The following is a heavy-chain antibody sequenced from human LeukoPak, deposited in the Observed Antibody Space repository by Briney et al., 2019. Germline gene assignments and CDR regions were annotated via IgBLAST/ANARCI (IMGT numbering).Heavy chain of an antibody. CDR1: GGTFSSYA. J-gene: IGHJ6*02. Sequence: SVKVSCKASGGTFSSYAIYWVRQAPGQGLEWMGGIIPTFGTANYAQKFQGRVTITADESTRTAYMELSSLRSEDTAVYYCARSPLRYFEYGYYYGLDVWGQGTTVTVSS. CDR2: IIPTFGTA. V-gene: IGHV1-69*13. D-gene: IGHD3-9*01. CDR3: ARSPLRYFEYGYYYGLDV.